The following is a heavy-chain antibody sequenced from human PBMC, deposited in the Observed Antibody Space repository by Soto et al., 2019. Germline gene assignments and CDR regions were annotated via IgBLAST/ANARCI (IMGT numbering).Heavy chain of an antibody. J-gene: IGHJ4*02. Sequence: QLQLQESGPGLVRPSETLSPTCSAFRGSVTSITNYWGWIRQPPGKGLKWIGTFPYSASTYYNPSFKDRVTMSFATSRDKFTLRLTSVTAADTAVYYCVSSYRTERYVSFRADSWGQGTLVTVSS. CDR2: FPYSAST. D-gene: IGHD3-10*01. CDR1: RGSVTSITNY. CDR3: VSSYRTERYVSFRADS. V-gene: IGHV4-39*01.